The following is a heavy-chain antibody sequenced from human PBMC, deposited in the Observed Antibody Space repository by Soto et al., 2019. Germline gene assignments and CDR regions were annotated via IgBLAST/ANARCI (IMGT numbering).Heavy chain of an antibody. CDR1: GFTFSSFW. Sequence: PGGSLRISCAASGFTFSSFWMSRVRQAPGKGLEWVANIKQDGSEKYYVDSVKGRFTISRDNAKNSLYLQMNSLRAEDTAVYYCARTLPFYRDYWGQGTLVTVSS. J-gene: IGHJ4*02. D-gene: IGHD3-16*02. CDR3: ARTLPFYRDY. CDR2: IKQDGSEK. V-gene: IGHV3-7*01.